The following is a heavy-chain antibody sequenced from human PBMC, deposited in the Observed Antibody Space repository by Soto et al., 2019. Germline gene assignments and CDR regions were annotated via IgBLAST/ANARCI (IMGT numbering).Heavy chain of an antibody. D-gene: IGHD3-3*01. CDR1: GGSISSSNW. V-gene: IGHV4-4*02. Sequence: PSETLSLTCAVSGGSISSSNWWSWVRQPPGKGLEWIGEIYHSGSTNYNPSLKSRVTISVDKSKNQFSLKLSSVTAADTAVYYCARDSSYYDFWSGPRYYFDYWGQGTLVTVSS. CDR2: IYHSGST. CDR3: ARDSSYYDFWSGPRYYFDY. J-gene: IGHJ4*02.